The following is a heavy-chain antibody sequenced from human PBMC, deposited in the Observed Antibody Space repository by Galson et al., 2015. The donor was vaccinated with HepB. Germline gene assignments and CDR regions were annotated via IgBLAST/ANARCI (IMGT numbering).Heavy chain of an antibody. Sequence: LSLTCTVSGSSINNHYRSWIRQPPGKGLEWIGYIYYSVSTNYNPSFKSRVTISVDASKNQFSLRLSSVTAADTAVYYCASTLVVPAGITYYYYGMDVWGQGTTVTVSS. CDR3: ASTLVVPAGITYYYYGMDV. CDR2: IYYSVST. J-gene: IGHJ6*02. CDR1: GSSINNHY. D-gene: IGHD2-2*01. V-gene: IGHV4-59*08.